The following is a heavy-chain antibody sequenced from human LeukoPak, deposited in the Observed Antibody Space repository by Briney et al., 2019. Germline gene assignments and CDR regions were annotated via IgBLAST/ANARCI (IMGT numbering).Heavy chain of an antibody. CDR2: IKKDGSEE. Sequence: GGSLRLSCTASGFSFSTSWMSWVRQTPGKGLGWVANIKKDGSEEYYVDSVKTRFTISRDNAKNSLYLQVNCLIVEDTAVYYCARLSTSVAGGDHWGQGTLVTVSS. CDR3: ARLSTSVAGGDH. CDR1: GFSFSTSW. D-gene: IGHD6-19*01. V-gene: IGHV3-7*01. J-gene: IGHJ4*02.